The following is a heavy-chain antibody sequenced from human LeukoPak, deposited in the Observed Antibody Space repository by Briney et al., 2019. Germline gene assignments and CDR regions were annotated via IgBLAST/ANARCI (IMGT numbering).Heavy chain of an antibody. CDR1: GFTFSNYN. CDR2: ISGSGGST. V-gene: IGHV3-23*01. J-gene: IGHJ6*02. Sequence: GGSLRLSCAASGFTFSNYNMNWVRQAPGKGLEWVSGISGSGGSTYYADSVKGRFTISRDNSKNALYLQMNSLRAEDTAVYYCAKRMFYDSSGNVYNYYGMDVWGQGTTVTVSS. CDR3: AKRMFYDSSGNVYNYYGMDV. D-gene: IGHD3-22*01.